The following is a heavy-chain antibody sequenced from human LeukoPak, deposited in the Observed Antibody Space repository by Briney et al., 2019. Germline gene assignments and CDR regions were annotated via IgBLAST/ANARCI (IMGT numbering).Heavy chain of an antibody. J-gene: IGHJ6*02. V-gene: IGHV4-59*12. CDR2: IYYSGST. Sequence: SETLPLTCTVSGGSISSYYWSWIRQPPGKGLEWIGYIYYSGSTNYNPSLKSRVTISVDTSKNQFSLKLSSVTAADTAVYYCARSGRLDYGMDVWGQGTTVTVSS. CDR1: GGSISSYY. CDR3: ARSGRLDYGMDV. D-gene: IGHD2-21*01.